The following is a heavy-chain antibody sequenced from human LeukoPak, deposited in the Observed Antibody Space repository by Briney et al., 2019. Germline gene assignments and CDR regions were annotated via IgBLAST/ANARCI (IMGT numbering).Heavy chain of an antibody. V-gene: IGHV3-30*14. Sequence: GGSLRLSCAASGFTFRSYAMQWVRQAPGKGLEWVAIISYDGSNKYYADSVKDRFTISRDNSKNTLYLQMNSLRAEDTAVYYCARENDGGNSRDPYAFDIWGQGTMVTVSS. CDR2: ISYDGSNK. D-gene: IGHD4-23*01. CDR3: ARENDGGNSRDPYAFDI. CDR1: GFTFRSYA. J-gene: IGHJ3*02.